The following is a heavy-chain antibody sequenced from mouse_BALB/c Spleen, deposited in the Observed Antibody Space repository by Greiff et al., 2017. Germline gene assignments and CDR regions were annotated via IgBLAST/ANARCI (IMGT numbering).Heavy chain of an antibody. V-gene: IGHV5-12-2*01. CDR3: ARRDYGSSYYFDY. D-gene: IGHD1-1*01. CDR1: GFTFSSYT. J-gene: IGHJ2*01. CDR2: ISNGGGST. Sequence: EVKLMESGGGLVQPGGSLKLSCAASGFTFSSYTMSWVRQTPEKRLEWVAYISNGGGSTYYPDTVKGRFTISRDNAKNTLYLQMSSLKSEDTAMYYCARRDYGSSYYFDYWGQGTTLTVSS.